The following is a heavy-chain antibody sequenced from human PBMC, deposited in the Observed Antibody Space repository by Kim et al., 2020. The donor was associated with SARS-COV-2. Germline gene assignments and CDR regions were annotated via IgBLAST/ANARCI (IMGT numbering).Heavy chain of an antibody. CDR2: INSDGSST. J-gene: IGHJ3*02. D-gene: IGHD3-10*01. CDR1: GFTFSNYW. V-gene: IGHV3-74*01. Sequence: GGSLRLSCAASGFTFSNYWMHWVRQAPGKGLVWVSRINSDGSSTSYADSVKGRFTISRDNAKNTLYLQMNSLRAEDTAVYYCARVRTMVRGVGAFDIWGQGTVVTVSS. CDR3: ARVRTMVRGVGAFDI.